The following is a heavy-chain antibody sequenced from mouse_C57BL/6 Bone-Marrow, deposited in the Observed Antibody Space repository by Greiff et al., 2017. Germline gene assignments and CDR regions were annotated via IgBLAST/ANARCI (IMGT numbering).Heavy chain of an antibody. CDR2: ISSGSSTI. CDR1: GFTFSDYG. Sequence: EVQLVESGGGLVKPGGSLKLSCAASGFTFSDYGMHWVRQAPEKGLEWVAYISSGSSTIYYADTVKGRFTISRDNAKNTLFLQMTSLRSEDTAMYYCARGDDGYYVGYFDYWGQGTTLTVSS. CDR3: ARGDDGYYVGYFDY. V-gene: IGHV5-17*01. D-gene: IGHD2-3*01. J-gene: IGHJ2*01.